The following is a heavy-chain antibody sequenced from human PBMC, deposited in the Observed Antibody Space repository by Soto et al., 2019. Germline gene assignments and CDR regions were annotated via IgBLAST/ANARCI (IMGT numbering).Heavy chain of an antibody. Sequence: SETLSLTCTVSGGAISSYYWSWIRQPAGKRLEWIGRLYTSGSTNYNPSLKSRVTMSVDTSKNQFSLKLSSVTAADTAVYYCARDLGWFGELCSRENWFEPCRQESLGSVSS. CDR3: ARDLGWFGELCSRENWFEP. CDR2: LYTSGST. CDR1: GGAISSYY. V-gene: IGHV4-4*07. J-gene: IGHJ5*02. D-gene: IGHD3-10*01.